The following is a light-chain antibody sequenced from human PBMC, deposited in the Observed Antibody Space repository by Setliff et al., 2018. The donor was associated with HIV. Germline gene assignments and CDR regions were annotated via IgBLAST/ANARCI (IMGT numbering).Light chain of an antibody. V-gene: IGLV2-14*01. CDR2: EVS. Sequence: QSVLTQPASVSGSPGQSITISCTGTSSDVGGYNYVSWYQQHPGKDPKLMIYEVSNRPSGVSDRFSGSKSGNTASLTISGLQTGDEADYFCSSYTSSSPLYVFGTGTKVTVL. J-gene: IGLJ1*01. CDR1: SSDVGGYNY. CDR3: SSYTSSSPLYV.